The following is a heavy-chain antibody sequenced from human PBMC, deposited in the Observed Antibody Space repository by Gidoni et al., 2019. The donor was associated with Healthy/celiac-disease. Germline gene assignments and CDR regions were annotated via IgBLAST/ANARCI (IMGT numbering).Heavy chain of an antibody. CDR1: GFTFSSYW. Sequence: EVQLVESGGGLVQPGGSLRLSCAASGFTFSSYWMSWVRQAPGKGLEWVANIKQDGSEKYYVDSVKGRFTISRDNAKNSLCLQMNSLRAEDTAVYYCARGLLWFGEGYYGMDVWGQGTTVTVSS. J-gene: IGHJ6*02. CDR3: ARGLLWFGEGYYGMDV. CDR2: IKQDGSEK. D-gene: IGHD3-10*01. V-gene: IGHV3-7*01.